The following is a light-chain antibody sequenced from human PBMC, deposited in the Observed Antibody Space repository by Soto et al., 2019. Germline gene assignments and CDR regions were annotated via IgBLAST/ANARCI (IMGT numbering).Light chain of an antibody. CDR1: QSISDN. Sequence: DIVMTQSPAILSVSLGERATLSCLASQSISDNLAWYQQRSGQAPRLLIYGASTRATGVTASCSGSGSGTKFTLTISSRQAADFSIFYCQQYKSWPPLTFGGGTKV. V-gene: IGKV3-15*01. J-gene: IGKJ4*01. CDR2: GAS. CDR3: QQYKSWPPLT.